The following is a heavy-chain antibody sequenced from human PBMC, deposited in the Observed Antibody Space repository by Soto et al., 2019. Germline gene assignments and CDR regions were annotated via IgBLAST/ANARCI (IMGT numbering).Heavy chain of an antibody. CDR2: IYWDDDK. V-gene: IGHV2-5*02. Sequence: SGPTLVNPTQTLTLTCTFSGFSLSTSGVGVGWIRQPPGKALEWLALIYWDDDKRYSPSLKSRLTITKDTSKNQVVLTMTNMDPVDTATYYCAHRLSSGWYLHNWFDPWGQGSLVTLCS. D-gene: IGHD6-19*01. CDR1: GFSLSTSGVG. J-gene: IGHJ5*02. CDR3: AHRLSSGWYLHNWFDP.